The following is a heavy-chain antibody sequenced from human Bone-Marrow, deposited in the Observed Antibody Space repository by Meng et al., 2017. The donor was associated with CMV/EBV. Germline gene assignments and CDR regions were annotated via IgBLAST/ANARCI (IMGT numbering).Heavy chain of an antibody. CDR1: GGTFSSYT. J-gene: IGHJ6*02. Sequence: SVKVSCKASGGTFSSYTISWVRQAPGQGLEWMGRIIPILGIANYAQKFQGRVTITADKSTSTAYMELSSLRSEDTAVYYCASIYSSSSQWYYYYGMDVWGQGTTVTVSS. V-gene: IGHV1-69*02. CDR2: IIPILGIA. CDR3: ASIYSSSSQWYYYYGMDV. D-gene: IGHD6-6*01.